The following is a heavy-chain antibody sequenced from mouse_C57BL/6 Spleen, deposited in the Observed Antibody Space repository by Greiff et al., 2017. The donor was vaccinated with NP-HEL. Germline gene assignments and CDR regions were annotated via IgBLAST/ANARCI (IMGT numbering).Heavy chain of an antibody. CDR3: TRDPSSGYAMDY. V-gene: IGHV5-9-1*02. Sequence: EVMLVESGEGLVKPGGSLKLSCAASGFTFSSYAMSWVRQTPEKRLEWVAYISSGGDYIYYADTVKGRFTISRDNARNTLYLQMSSLKSEDTAMYYCTRDPSSGYAMDYWGQGTSVTVSS. D-gene: IGHD3-2*02. J-gene: IGHJ4*01. CDR2: ISSGGDYI. CDR1: GFTFSSYA.